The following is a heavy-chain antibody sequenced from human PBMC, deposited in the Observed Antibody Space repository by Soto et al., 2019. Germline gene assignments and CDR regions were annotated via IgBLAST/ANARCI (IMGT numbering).Heavy chain of an antibody. J-gene: IGHJ6*02. V-gene: IGHV6-1*01. Sequence: SQTLSLTCAISGDSVSSNSAAWNWIRQSPSRGLDWLGRTYYRSEWYNDYAVSVKSRITINPDTSKNQFSLQLNSVTPEDTAVYYCARGAFLYCSSTSCKTTYDYYGMDVWGQGTTVNVSS. CDR2: TYYRSEWYN. CDR3: ARGAFLYCSSTSCKTTYDYYGMDV. D-gene: IGHD2-2*01. CDR1: GDSVSSNSAA.